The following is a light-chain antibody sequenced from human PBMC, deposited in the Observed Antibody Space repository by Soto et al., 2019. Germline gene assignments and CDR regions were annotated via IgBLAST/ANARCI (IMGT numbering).Light chain of an antibody. Sequence: QSALTQPASVSGSPGQSITISCTGTSSDVGCYNYVSWYQQHPGKVPKLMIYDVSNRPSGVSNRFSGSKSGNTASLTISGLQAEDEADYYCSSYTSSSTYVFGIGTKLTVL. CDR3: SSYTSSSTYV. CDR1: SSDVGCYNY. J-gene: IGLJ1*01. V-gene: IGLV2-14*03. CDR2: DVS.